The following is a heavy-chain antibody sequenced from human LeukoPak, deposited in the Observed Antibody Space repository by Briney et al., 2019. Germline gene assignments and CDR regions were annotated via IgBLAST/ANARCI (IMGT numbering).Heavy chain of an antibody. CDR1: GGSISSYY. D-gene: IGHD2-15*01. Sequence: SQTLSLTCTVSGGSISSYYWSWIRQPPGKGLEWIGYIYDSGSTNYNPSLKSRVTISVDTSKNQFSLKVSSVTAADTAVYYCASLTPADAFDIWGQGTMVTVSS. CDR2: IYDSGST. J-gene: IGHJ3*02. CDR3: ASLTPADAFDI. V-gene: IGHV4-59*01.